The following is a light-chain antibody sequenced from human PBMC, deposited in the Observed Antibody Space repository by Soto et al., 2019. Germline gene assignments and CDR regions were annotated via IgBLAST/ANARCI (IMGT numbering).Light chain of an antibody. J-gene: IGKJ1*01. CDR2: GAS. CDR3: RQYGSSPET. Sequence: EIVLTQSPGTLSLSPGERATLSCRASQSVSSSYLAWYQQKPGQAPRLLIYGASSRATGIPDRFSGSGSGTDFTLTISGLEPEDFAVYNCRQYGSSPETFGQGTKVEIK. CDR1: QSVSSSY. V-gene: IGKV3-20*01.